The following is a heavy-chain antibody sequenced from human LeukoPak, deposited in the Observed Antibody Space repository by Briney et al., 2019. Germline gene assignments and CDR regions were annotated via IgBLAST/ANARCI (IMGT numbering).Heavy chain of an antibody. CDR1: GGSISSGGYY. J-gene: IGHJ4*02. CDR2: INHSGST. Sequence: PSETLSLTCTVSGGSISSGGYYWSWIRQHPGKGLEWIGEINHSGSTNYNPSLKSRVTISVDTSKNQFSLKLSSVTAADTAVYYCAILSTTYYYDSSGYKWGQGTLVTVSS. D-gene: IGHD3-22*01. CDR3: AILSTTYYYDSSGYK. V-gene: IGHV4-39*07.